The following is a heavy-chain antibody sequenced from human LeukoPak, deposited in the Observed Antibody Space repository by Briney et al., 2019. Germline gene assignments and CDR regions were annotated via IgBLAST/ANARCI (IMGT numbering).Heavy chain of an antibody. CDR3: ARSSGQSDY. D-gene: IGHD3-3*01. V-gene: IGHV4-61*01. CDR1: GGSVSSGSYY. Sequence: SETLSLTCTVSGGSVSSGSYYWSWIRQPPGKGLEWIGYIYYSGSTNYNPSLKSRVTISVDTSKNQFSLKLSSVTAADTAVYYCARSSGQSDYWGQGTLVTVSS. J-gene: IGHJ4*02. CDR2: IYYSGST.